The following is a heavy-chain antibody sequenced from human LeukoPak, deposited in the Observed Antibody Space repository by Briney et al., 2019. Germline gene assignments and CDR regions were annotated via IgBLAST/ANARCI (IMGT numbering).Heavy chain of an antibody. V-gene: IGHV4-59*01. CDR2: IYYSGST. J-gene: IGHJ4*02. CDR1: GGSISSYY. Sequence: SETLSLTCTVSGGSISSYYWSWIRQPPGKGLEWIGYIYYSGSTNYNPSLKSRVTISVDTSKNQFSLKLSSVTAADTAVYYCARYNSHDSSGYYYLFDYWGQGTLVTVSS. CDR3: ARYNSHDSSGYYYLFDY. D-gene: IGHD3-22*01.